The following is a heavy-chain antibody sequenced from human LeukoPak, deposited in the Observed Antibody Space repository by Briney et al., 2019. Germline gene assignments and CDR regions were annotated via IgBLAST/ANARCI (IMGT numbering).Heavy chain of an antibody. CDR3: AGSNGP. J-gene: IGHJ3*01. Sequence: ASVTVSCTASGYTFTSYGISWVRQAPGQGLEWMGWISAYNGNTNYAQKFQGRVTMTRNTSISTAYMELSSLRSEDTAVYYCAGSNGPWGQGTMVTVSS. CDR2: ISAYNGNT. CDR1: GYTFTSYG. V-gene: IGHV1-18*01. D-gene: IGHD6-19*01.